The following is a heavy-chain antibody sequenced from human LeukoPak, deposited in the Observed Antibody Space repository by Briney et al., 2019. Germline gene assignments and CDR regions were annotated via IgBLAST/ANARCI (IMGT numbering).Heavy chain of an antibody. CDR2: MSPNSGDT. D-gene: IGHD7-27*01. J-gene: IGHJ4*02. V-gene: IGHV1-8*01. Sequence: ASVKVSCKASGYTFTSYDFNWVRQATGQRPEWMGWMSPNSGDTGYAQKFQDRVTMTRNTSISTAYMELSSLRSDDTAVYYCARGPPNWGYDYWGPGTLVPVPS. CDR1: GYTFTSYD. CDR3: ARGPPNWGYDY.